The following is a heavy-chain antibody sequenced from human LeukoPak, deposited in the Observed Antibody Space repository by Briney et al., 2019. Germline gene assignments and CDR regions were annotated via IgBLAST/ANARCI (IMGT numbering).Heavy chain of an antibody. CDR3: AKMLGSGGSLRH. V-gene: IGHV1-46*01. Sequence: GASVKVSCKASGYTFTSYYMHWVRQAPGQGLEWMGIINPSGGSTSYAQKFQGRVTMTRDTSTSTVYMELSSLRSEDTAVYYCAKMLGSGGSLRHWGQGTLVTVSS. CDR2: INPSGGST. CDR1: GYTFTSYY. D-gene: IGHD2-15*01. J-gene: IGHJ4*02.